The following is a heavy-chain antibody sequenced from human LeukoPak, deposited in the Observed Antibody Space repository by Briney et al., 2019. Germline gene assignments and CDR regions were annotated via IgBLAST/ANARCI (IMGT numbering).Heavy chain of an antibody. J-gene: IGHJ6*03. CDR2: IHYSGST. D-gene: IGHD5-12*01. V-gene: IGHV4-61*01. Sequence: SETLSLTCTVSGYSISSGYYWSWIRQPPGKGLEWIGYIHYSGSTNYKSSLKSRVTISVDTSKNHFSLKLSSVTAADTAVYYCARTTEGGYSGYFYYYYMDVWGKGTTVTISS. CDR1: GYSISSGYY. CDR3: ARTTEGGYSGYFYYYYMDV.